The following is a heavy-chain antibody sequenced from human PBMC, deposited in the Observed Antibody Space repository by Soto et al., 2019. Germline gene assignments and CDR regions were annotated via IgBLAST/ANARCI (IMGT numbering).Heavy chain of an antibody. Sequence: LRLSCVASEFTFSKYWMHWVRQAPGKGLVWVSRINMDGTKTAYADSVKGRFTVSRDNANNTLYLQMNSLGVEDTAVYYCARDYYYDSRSSSVNWFDPWGQGTLVTVSS. CDR1: EFTFSKYW. V-gene: IGHV3-74*01. D-gene: IGHD3-22*01. CDR3: ARDYYYDSRSSSVNWFDP. CDR2: INMDGTKT. J-gene: IGHJ5*02.